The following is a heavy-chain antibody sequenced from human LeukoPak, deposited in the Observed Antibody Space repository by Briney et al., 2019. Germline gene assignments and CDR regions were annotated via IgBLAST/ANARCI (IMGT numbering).Heavy chain of an antibody. J-gene: IGHJ4*02. CDR2: ISWDGGST. CDR1: GFTFDDYT. V-gene: IGHV3-43*01. Sequence: GGSLRLSCAASGFTFDDYTMPWVRQAPGKGLEWVSLISWDGGSTYYADSVKGRFTISRDNSKNPLYLQMNSLRTEGTALYYCAKDSGAVAGTNYFDYWGQGTLVTVSS. CDR3: AKDSGAVAGTNYFDY. D-gene: IGHD6-19*01.